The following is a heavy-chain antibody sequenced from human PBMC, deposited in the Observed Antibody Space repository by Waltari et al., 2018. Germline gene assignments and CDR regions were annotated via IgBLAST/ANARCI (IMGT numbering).Heavy chain of an antibody. V-gene: IGHV3-7*01. D-gene: IGHD6-19*01. Sequence: EVQLVESGGGLVQTGGSRRLSCDASGLSISESWMSWVRQAPGKGPEWVADIKEDGSKIYYVGSVRGRFTISRDNAKNSLYLQMNSLRVEDTAVYYCARDAPLYTTGWGYDYWGQGILVTVSS. CDR3: ARDAPLYTTGWGYDY. J-gene: IGHJ4*02. CDR1: GLSISESW. CDR2: IKEDGSKI.